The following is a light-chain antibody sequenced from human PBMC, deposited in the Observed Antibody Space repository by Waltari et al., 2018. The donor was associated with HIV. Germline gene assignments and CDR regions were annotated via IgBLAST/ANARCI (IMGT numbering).Light chain of an antibody. Sequence: EILMKQSPDTLSVSPGERATPSCRASQSVNSTLAWYQQKPGQTPRLLIYGTSTRATDIPTRFSGSGSGTEFTLTISSLQSEDFAVYYCHHYNNWRETFGQGTKVEIK. V-gene: IGKV3-15*01. CDR3: HHYNNWRET. CDR2: GTS. CDR1: QSVNST. J-gene: IGKJ1*01.